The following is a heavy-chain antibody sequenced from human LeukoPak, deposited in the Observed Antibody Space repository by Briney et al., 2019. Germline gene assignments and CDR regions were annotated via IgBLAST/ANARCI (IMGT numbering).Heavy chain of an antibody. CDR3: ARDRYLSGYDTYYYGMDV. V-gene: IGHV4-59*01. D-gene: IGHD5-12*01. CDR1: GGSISYYY. CDR2: IYYSGST. J-gene: IGHJ6*02. Sequence: SETLSLTCTVSGGSISYYYWSWVRQPPGKGLEWIGYIYYSGSTNYNPSLKSRVTIPVDTSKNQFSLKLSSVTAADTAVYYCARDRYLSGYDTYYYGMDVWGQGTTVTVSS.